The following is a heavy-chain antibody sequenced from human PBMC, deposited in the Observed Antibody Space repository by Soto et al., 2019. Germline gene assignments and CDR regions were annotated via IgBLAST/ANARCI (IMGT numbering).Heavy chain of an antibody. CDR1: GFTFSGSA. J-gene: IGHJ4*02. D-gene: IGHD6-13*01. CDR3: TVFLDSSSWSHPPEPPLDY. CDR2: IRSKANSYAT. V-gene: IGHV3-73*02. Sequence: EVQLVESGGGLVQPGGSLKLSCAASGFTFSGSAMHWVRQASGKGLEWVGRIRSKANSYATAYAASVKGRFTISRDDSKNTAYLQMNSLKTEDTAVYYCTVFLDSSSWSHPPEPPLDYWGQGTLVTVSS.